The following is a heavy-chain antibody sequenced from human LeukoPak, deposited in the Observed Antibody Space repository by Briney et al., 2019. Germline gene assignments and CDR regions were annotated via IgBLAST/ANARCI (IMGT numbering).Heavy chain of an antibody. D-gene: IGHD2-15*01. J-gene: IGHJ6*02. V-gene: IGHV1-69*13. Sequence: SVKVSCKASGGTFSSYAISWVRQAPGQGLEWMGGIIPIFGTANYAQKFQGRVTITADESTSTAYMELSSLRSEDTAVYYCARDGYLGSQTLGGSYYYGMDVWGQGTTVTVSS. CDR2: IIPIFGTA. CDR3: ARDGYLGSQTLGGSYYYGMDV. CDR1: GGTFSSYA.